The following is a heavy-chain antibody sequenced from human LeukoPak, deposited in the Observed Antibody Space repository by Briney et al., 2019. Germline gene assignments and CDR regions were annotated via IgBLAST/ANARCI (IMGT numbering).Heavy chain of an antibody. D-gene: IGHD6-6*01. Sequence: PGRSLRLSCAASGFTFSSYAMSWVRQAPGKGLEWVSAISGSGGSTYYADSVKGRFTISRDNSKNTLYLQMNSLRAEDTAAYYCAKARREYSSSARFGESYYYYYMDVWGKGTTVTVSS. CDR2: ISGSGGST. CDR1: GFTFSSYA. CDR3: AKARREYSSSARFGESYYYYYMDV. J-gene: IGHJ6*03. V-gene: IGHV3-23*01.